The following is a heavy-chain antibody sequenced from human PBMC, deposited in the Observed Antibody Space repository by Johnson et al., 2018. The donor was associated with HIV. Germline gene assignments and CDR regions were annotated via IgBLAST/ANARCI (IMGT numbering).Heavy chain of an antibody. V-gene: IGHV3-30-3*01. J-gene: IGHJ3*02. Sequence: VQLVESGGGVVQPGRSLRLSCVASGFTFSSYTMHWVRQAPGKGLEWVAVISYDGSNKYYADSVKGRFTISRDNSKNSLYLQMNSLRAEDTAVYYCAREIIAAADDIWGQGTMVTVSS. CDR2: ISYDGSNK. CDR3: AREIIAAADDI. CDR1: GFTFSSYT. D-gene: IGHD6-13*01.